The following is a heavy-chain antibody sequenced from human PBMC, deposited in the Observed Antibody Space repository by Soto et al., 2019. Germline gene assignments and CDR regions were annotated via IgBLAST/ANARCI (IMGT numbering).Heavy chain of an antibody. J-gene: IGHJ1*01. CDR2: IYPGDSDT. V-gene: IGHV5-51*01. CDR1: GYIFTSYW. CDR3: AREAPYCSGGSCYYPH. D-gene: IGHD2-15*01. Sequence: LGESLKISCNGSGYIFTSYWIGWVRQMPGKGLEWMGIIYPGDSDTRYSPSFQGQVTISADKSISTAYLQWSSLKASDTAMYYCAREAPYCSGGSCYYPHWGQGTLVTVSS.